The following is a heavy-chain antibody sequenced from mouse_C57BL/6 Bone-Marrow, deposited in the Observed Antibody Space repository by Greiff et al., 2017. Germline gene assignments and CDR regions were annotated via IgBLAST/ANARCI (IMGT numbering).Heavy chain of an antibody. J-gene: IGHJ3*01. Sequence: VQLQQSGAELARPGASVKLSCKASGYTFTSYGISWVKQRTGQGLEWIGEIYPRSGNTYYNEKFKGKATLTADKSSSTAYMELRSLTSEDSAVYFCARWFSFAYWGQGTLVTVSA. D-gene: IGHD2-2*01. V-gene: IGHV1-81*01. CDR3: ARWFSFAY. CDR2: IYPRSGNT. CDR1: GYTFTSYG.